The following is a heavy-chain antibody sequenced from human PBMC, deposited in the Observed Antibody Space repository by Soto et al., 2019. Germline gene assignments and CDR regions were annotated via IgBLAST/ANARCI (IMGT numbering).Heavy chain of an antibody. CDR2: IIPIFGTA. CDR1: GGTFSSYA. D-gene: IGHD4-17*01. CDR3: AREGGDYRSFDFSLGY. J-gene: IGHJ4*02. V-gene: IGHV1-69*13. Sequence: SVKVSCKASGGTFSSYAISWVRQAPGQGLEWMGGIIPIFGTANYAQKFQGRVTITADESTSTAYMELSSLRSEDTAVYYCAREGGDYRSFDFSLGYWGQGTLVTVSS.